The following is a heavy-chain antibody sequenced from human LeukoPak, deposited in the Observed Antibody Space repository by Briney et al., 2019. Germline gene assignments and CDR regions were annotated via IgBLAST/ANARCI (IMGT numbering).Heavy chain of an antibody. CDR2: ISSSSSYI. D-gene: IGHD3-22*01. V-gene: IGHV3-21*06. Sequence: PGGSLRLSCAASGFTFSSYSMNWVRQAPGKGLEWVSSISSSSSYIYYADSVKGRFTISRDNAKNSLFLQMNSLRAEDTAVYYCARGYDSSGYYSLDAFDIWGQGTMVTVSS. CDR1: GFTFSSYS. CDR3: ARGYDSSGYYSLDAFDI. J-gene: IGHJ3*02.